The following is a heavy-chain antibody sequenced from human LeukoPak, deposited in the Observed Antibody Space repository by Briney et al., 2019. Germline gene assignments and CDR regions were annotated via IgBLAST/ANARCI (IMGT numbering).Heavy chain of an antibody. Sequence: PGGSPRLSCAASGFTFSSYAMHWVRQAPGRGLGWVAVISYDGSNKYYADSVKGRFTISRDNSKNTLYLQMNSLRAEDTAVYYCAMPGSSSWYFYGMDVWGQGTTVTVSS. J-gene: IGHJ6*02. CDR1: GFTFSSYA. D-gene: IGHD6-13*01. CDR3: AMPGSSSWYFYGMDV. V-gene: IGHV3-30*04. CDR2: ISYDGSNK.